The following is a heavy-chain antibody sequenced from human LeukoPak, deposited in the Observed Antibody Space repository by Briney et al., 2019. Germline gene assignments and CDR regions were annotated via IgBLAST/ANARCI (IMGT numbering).Heavy chain of an antibody. CDR1: GGSISSYY. D-gene: IGHD6-13*01. CDR3: ARSAFLVTAPGLYYFDY. J-gene: IGHJ4*02. V-gene: IGHV4-4*07. CDR2: IYNSGST. Sequence: SETLSLTCTVSGGSISSYYWSWIRRPAGKGLEWIGHIYNSGSTNYNPSLKGRVTMSVATSKNQFSLHLSSVTAADTAVYYCARSAFLVTAPGLYYFDYWGQGTLVTVSS.